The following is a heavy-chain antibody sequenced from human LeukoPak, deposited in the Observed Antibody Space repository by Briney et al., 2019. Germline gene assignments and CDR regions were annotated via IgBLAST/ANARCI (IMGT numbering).Heavy chain of an antibody. D-gene: IGHD6-19*01. Sequence: ASVTVSCKASGYTFTDFHIHWVRQAPGQGLEWMGWINPYSGGTNYAQKFQGRVTMTRDTSISTAYLQWSSLKASDTAMYYCASVVRWLVPYAFDIWGQGTMVTVSS. CDR3: ASVVRWLVPYAFDI. V-gene: IGHV1-2*02. J-gene: IGHJ3*02. CDR1: GYTFTDFH. CDR2: INPYSGGT.